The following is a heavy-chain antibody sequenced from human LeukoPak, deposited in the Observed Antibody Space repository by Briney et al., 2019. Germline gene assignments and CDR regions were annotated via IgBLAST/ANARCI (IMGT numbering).Heavy chain of an antibody. J-gene: IGHJ6*03. CDR2: INSDGSST. CDR3: ARDSRYDYYYMDV. D-gene: IGHD6-25*01. V-gene: IGHV3-74*01. CDR1: GFTFSSYW. Sequence: GRSLRLSCAASGFTFSSYWMHWVRQAPGKGLVWVSRINSDGSSTSYADSVKGRFTISRDNAKNTLYLQMNSLRSEETAVYYCARDSRYDYYYMDVWGKRTTVTVSS.